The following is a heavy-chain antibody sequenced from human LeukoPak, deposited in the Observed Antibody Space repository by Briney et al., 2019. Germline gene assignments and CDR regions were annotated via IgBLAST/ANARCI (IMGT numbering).Heavy chain of an antibody. CDR1: GGSISSGDYY. J-gene: IGHJ3*02. CDR3: ARFSVTSPSDGLDM. V-gene: IGHV4-30-4*08. CDR2: IYYSGTT. Sequence: SETLSLTCSVSGGSISSGDYYWSWIRQPPGKGLEWIGYIYYSGTTYNNPSLKSRLTVSVDTSKNQFSLKLSTVTAADTAVYYCARFSVTSPSDGLDMWGQGTMVTVSS. D-gene: IGHD4-17*01.